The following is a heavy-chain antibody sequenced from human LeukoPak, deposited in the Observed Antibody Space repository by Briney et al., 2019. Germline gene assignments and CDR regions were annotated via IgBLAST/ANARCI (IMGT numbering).Heavy chain of an antibody. CDR2: FDPEDGET. J-gene: IGHJ3*02. CDR1: GYTLTELS. CDR3: ARGNYGDYLDAFDI. Sequence: ASVKVSCKVSGYTLTELSMHWVRQAPGKGLEWMGGFDPEDGETIYAQKFQGRVTMTEDTSTDTAYMELSSLRSEDTAVYYCARGNYGDYLDAFDIWGQGTMVTVSS. D-gene: IGHD4-17*01. V-gene: IGHV1-24*01.